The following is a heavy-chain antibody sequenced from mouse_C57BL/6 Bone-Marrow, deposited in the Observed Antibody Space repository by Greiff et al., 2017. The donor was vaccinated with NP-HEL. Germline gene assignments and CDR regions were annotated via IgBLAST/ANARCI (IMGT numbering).Heavy chain of an antibody. D-gene: IGHD2-2*01. CDR2: IYPGSGNT. Sequence: VQLQQSGPELVKPGASVKISCKASGYSFTSYYIHWVKQRPGQGLEWIGWIYPGSGNTKYNEKFKGKATLTADTSSSTAYMQLSSLTAEDSAVYYCARERGYGYDGYLDYWGQGTTLTVSS. CDR1: GYSFTSYY. V-gene: IGHV1-66*01. CDR3: ARERGYGYDGYLDY. J-gene: IGHJ2*01.